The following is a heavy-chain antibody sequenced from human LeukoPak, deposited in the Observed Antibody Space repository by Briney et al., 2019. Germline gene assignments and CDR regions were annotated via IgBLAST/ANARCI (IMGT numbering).Heavy chain of an antibody. CDR3: ARAGDVMWTMIGPYFDY. CDR1: GGSISSGSYY. J-gene: IGHJ4*02. Sequence: PSETLSLTCTVSGGSISSGSYYWSWIRQHPGKGLEWIGYIYHRGSTQNNPSLKSRVTISVDTSKNQFSLKLSSVTAADTAVYYCARAGDVMWTMIGPYFDYWGQGTLVTVSS. V-gene: IGHV4-31*03. CDR2: IYHRGST. D-gene: IGHD3-22*01.